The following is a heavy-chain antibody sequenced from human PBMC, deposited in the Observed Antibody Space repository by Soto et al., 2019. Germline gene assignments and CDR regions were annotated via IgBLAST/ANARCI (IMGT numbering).Heavy chain of an antibody. J-gene: IGHJ6*02. D-gene: IGHD1-26*01. Sequence: VASVKVSCKASGGTFSSYAISWVRQAPGQGLEWMGGIIPIFGTANYAQKFQGRVTITADESTSTAYMELSSLRSEDTAVYYCARLKYTGSFCMDVWGQGTTVTVSS. CDR1: GGTFSSYA. CDR2: IIPIFGTA. CDR3: ARLKYTGSFCMDV. V-gene: IGHV1-69*13.